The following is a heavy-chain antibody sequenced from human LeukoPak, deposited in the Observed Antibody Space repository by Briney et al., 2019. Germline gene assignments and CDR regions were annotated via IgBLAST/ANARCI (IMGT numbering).Heavy chain of an antibody. CDR2: INPNSGGT. J-gene: IGHJ4*02. D-gene: IGHD5-18*01. CDR3: ARQQIYVDTAMVDYFDY. V-gene: IGHV1-2*02. CDR1: GYTFTGDY. Sequence: ASVKVSCKASGYTFTGDYMHWVRQAPGQGLEWMGWINPNSGGTNYAQKFQGRVTMTRDTSISTAYMELSRLRSDDTAVYYCARQQIYVDTAMVDYFDYWGQGTLVTVSS.